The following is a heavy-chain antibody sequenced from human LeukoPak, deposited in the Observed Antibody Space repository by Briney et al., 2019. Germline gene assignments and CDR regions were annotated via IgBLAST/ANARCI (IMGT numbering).Heavy chain of an antibody. V-gene: IGHV4-39*01. CDR1: GGSISGTNYY. CDR3: ARHYGP. D-gene: IGHD3-10*01. Sequence: SETLSLTCTVSGGSISGTNYYWGWIRQPPGKGLEWIASIYHSGRTYYSPSLKSRATISVDTSKNQFSLRLISVTATDTAVYYCARHYGPWGQGTLVTVSS. J-gene: IGHJ4*02. CDR2: IYHSGRT.